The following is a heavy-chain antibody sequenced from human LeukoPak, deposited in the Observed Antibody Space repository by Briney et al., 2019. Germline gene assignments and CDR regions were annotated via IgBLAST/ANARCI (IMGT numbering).Heavy chain of an antibody. CDR3: AKEVQVERRKDGFDI. J-gene: IGHJ3*02. Sequence: GGSLRLSCAASGLTFSSYWMHWVRQAPGKGLVWVSRVNSDGSSTSYADPVKGRFTISRDNSKNTLYLQMNSLRAEDTAVYYCAKEVQVERRKDGFDIWGQGTMVTVSS. D-gene: IGHD1-1*01. CDR2: VNSDGSST. CDR1: GLTFSSYW. V-gene: IGHV3-74*01.